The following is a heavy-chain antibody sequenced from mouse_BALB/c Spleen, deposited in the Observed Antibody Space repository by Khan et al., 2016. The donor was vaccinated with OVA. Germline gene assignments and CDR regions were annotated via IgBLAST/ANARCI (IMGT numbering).Heavy chain of an antibody. V-gene: IGHV2-6-5*01. Sequence: VQLQESGPGLVAPSQSLSITCTVSGFSLTDYGVSWIRQPPGKGLEWLGVIWGGGSTYYNSALKSRLSISKDNSKSQVFLKMNSLQTDDTAMYYCAKSFYAHYYAMDYWGQGTSVTVPS. CDR2: IWGGGST. CDR1: GFSLTDYG. CDR3: AKSFYAHYYAMDY. D-gene: IGHD2-10*01. J-gene: IGHJ4*01.